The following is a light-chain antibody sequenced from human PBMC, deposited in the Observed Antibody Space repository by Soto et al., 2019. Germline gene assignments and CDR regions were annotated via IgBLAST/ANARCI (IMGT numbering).Light chain of an antibody. V-gene: IGLV2-23*01. CDR3: CSYAGSSTFWV. CDR2: EDS. CDR1: SSDVGSYNL. J-gene: IGLJ3*02. Sequence: QSALTQPASVSGSPGQSITISCNGTSSDVGSYNLVSWYQQHPGKAPKLMIYEDSKRPSGVSNRFSGSKSGNTASLTISGLQAEDEADYYCCSYAGSSTFWVFGGGTKVTVL.